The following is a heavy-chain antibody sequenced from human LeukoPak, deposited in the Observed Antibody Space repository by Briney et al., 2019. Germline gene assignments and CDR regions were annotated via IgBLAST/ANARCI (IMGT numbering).Heavy chain of an antibody. CDR3: TSPLKYSSGWYYFDY. J-gene: IGHJ4*02. CDR1: GYTLTELS. CDR2: FDPEDGET. V-gene: IGHV1-24*01. Sequence: ASVKVSCKVSGYTLTELSMHWVRQAPGKGLEWMGGFDPEDGETIYAQKFQGRVTMTEDTSTDTAYMELSSLRSEDTAVYYCTSPLKYSSGWYYFDYWGQGTLVTVSS. D-gene: IGHD6-19*01.